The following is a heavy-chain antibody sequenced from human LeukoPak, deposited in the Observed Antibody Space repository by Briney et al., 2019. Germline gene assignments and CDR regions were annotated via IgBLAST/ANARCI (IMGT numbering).Heavy chain of an antibody. V-gene: IGHV1-2*02. CDR3: ARAPPDSGYDGRYYFDY. CDR2: INPNSGGT. CDR1: GYTFTGYY. J-gene: IGHJ4*02. D-gene: IGHD5-12*01. Sequence: ASVKVSCKASGYTFTGYYMHWVRQAPGQGLEWMGWINPNSGGTNYAQKFQGRVTMTRDTSISTAYMELSRLRSDDTAVYYCARAPPDSGYDGRYYFDYWGQGTLVNVSS.